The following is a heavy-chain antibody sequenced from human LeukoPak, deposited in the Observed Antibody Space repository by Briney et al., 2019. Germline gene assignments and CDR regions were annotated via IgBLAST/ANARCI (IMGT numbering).Heavy chain of an antibody. J-gene: IGHJ4*02. D-gene: IGHD5-18*01. CDR3: VREARGYRYTYFDY. CDR2: LASGSQT. V-gene: IGHV3-13*01. Sequence: GGSLRLSCTASGFTLGRHDMHWVRQTTGEGLEWVAALASGSQTFYAGSVKGRFTVSREDAKNSLYLQMNSLRAGDTAVYYCVREARGYRYTYFDYWGQGTLVTVSS. CDR1: GFTLGRHD.